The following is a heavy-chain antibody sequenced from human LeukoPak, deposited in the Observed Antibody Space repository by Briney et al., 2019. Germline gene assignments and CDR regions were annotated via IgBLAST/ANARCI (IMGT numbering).Heavy chain of an antibody. V-gene: IGHV3-30*02. CDR3: AKDVDGVTTSNYYYYYMDV. CDR2: ILYDGSNK. Sequence: GGSLRLSCAASGFTFSRYGMHWVRQAPGKGLEWVAFILYDGSNKYYADSVKGRFTISRDNSKNTLYLQMNSLRAEDTAVYYCAKDVDGVTTSNYYYYYMDVWGKGTTATVSS. J-gene: IGHJ6*03. D-gene: IGHD1-1*01. CDR1: GFTFSRYG.